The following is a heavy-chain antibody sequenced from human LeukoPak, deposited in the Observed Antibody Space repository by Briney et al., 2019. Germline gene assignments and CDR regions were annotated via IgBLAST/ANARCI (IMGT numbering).Heavy chain of an antibody. CDR3: ARDAELVSSSWYRFDP. CDR2: IYHSGST. J-gene: IGHJ5*02. Sequence: SETLSLTCTVSGGSISSGGYYWSWIRQPPGKGLEWIGYIYHSGSTYYNPSLKSRVTISVDRSKNQFSLKLSSVTAADTAVYYCARDAELVSSSWYRFDPWGQGTLVTVSS. V-gene: IGHV4-30-2*01. D-gene: IGHD6-13*01. CDR1: GGSISSGGYY.